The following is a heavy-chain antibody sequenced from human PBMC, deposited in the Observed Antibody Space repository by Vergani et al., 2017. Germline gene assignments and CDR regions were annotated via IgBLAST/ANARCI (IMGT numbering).Heavy chain of an antibody. CDR2: IYTSGST. V-gene: IGHV4-4*07. CDR3: ASLRDGYNIGQFDY. Sequence: QVQLQESGPGLVKPSETLSLTCTVSGGSISSYYWSWIRQPAGKGLEWIGRIYTSGSTNYNPSLKSRVTMSVDTSKNQFSLKLSSVTAADTAVYYCASLRDGYNIGQFDYWGQGTLVTVSS. CDR1: GGSISSYY. D-gene: IGHD5-24*01. J-gene: IGHJ4*02.